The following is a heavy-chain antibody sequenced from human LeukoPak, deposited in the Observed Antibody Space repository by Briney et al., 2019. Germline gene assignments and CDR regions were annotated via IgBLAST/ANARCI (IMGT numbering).Heavy chain of an antibody. D-gene: IGHD1-26*01. J-gene: IGHJ4*02. V-gene: IGHV1-69*13. CDR3: ARDSESYYGFDY. CDR1: GGAFSSYA. CDR2: IIPIFGTA. Sequence: SVKVSCKASGGAFSSYAISWVRQAPGQGLEWMGGIIPIFGTANYAQKFQGRVTITADESTSTAYMELSSLGSEDTAVYYCARDSESYYGFDYWGQGTLVTVSS.